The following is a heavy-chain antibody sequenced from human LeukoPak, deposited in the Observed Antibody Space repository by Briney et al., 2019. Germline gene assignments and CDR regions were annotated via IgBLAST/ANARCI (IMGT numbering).Heavy chain of an antibody. CDR2: IYYSGST. D-gene: IGHD3-22*01. CDR1: GVSVSSGSYY. J-gene: IGHJ4*02. V-gene: IGHV4-61*01. CDR3: ARGSSPTYYYDSSGYPDYSDY. Sequence: SETLSLTCTVSGVSVSSGSYYWSWIRQPPGKGLEWIGYIYYSGSTNYNPSLKSRVTISVDTSKNQFSLKLSSVTAADTAVYYCARGSSPTYYYDSSGYPDYSDYWGQGTLVTVSS.